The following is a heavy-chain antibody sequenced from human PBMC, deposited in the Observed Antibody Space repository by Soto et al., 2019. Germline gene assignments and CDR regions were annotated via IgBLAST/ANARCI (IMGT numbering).Heavy chain of an antibody. CDR2: LSDSGGSI. CDR3: AKVSSSWYAGFFDL. CDR1: GFTFSRHA. J-gene: IGHJ4*02. V-gene: IGHV3-23*01. Sequence: GGSLRLSCTASGFTFSRHAITWVRQAPGKGLEWVSGLSDSGGSIYYADSVKGRFTISRDNSMNTLYLQMNTLRAEDTAIYYCAKVSSSWYAGFFDLWGQGTLVTVSS. D-gene: IGHD2-8*01.